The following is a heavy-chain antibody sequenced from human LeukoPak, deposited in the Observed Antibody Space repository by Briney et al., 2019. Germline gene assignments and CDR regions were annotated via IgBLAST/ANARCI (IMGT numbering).Heavy chain of an antibody. V-gene: IGHV3-21*01. CDR1: GFTFSSYS. J-gene: IGHJ6*02. Sequence: GGSLRLSCAASGFTFSSYSMNWVRQAPGKGLEWVSSISSSSSYIYYADSVKGRFTISRDNAKNSLYLQMNSLRAEDTAVYYCARDKRGDDYVWGSYYYYYYGMDVWGQGTTVTVSS. CDR2: ISSSSSYI. D-gene: IGHD3-16*01. CDR3: ARDKRGDDYVWGSYYYYYYGMDV.